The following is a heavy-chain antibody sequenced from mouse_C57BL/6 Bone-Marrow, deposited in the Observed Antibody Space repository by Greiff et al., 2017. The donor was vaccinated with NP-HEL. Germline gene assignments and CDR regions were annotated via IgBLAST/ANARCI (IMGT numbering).Heavy chain of an antibody. CDR1: GYTFTNYW. CDR3: ARIRRYYYGSSYDYAMDY. D-gene: IGHD1-1*01. V-gene: IGHV1-63*01. J-gene: IGHJ4*01. Sequence: VQLQQSGAELVRPGTSVKMSCKASGYTFTNYWIGWAKQRPGHGLEWIGDIYPGGGYTNYNEKFKGKATLTADTTSSTAYMQFSSLTSEDSAIYYWARIRRYYYGSSYDYAMDYWGRGTSVTVSA. CDR2: IYPGGGYT.